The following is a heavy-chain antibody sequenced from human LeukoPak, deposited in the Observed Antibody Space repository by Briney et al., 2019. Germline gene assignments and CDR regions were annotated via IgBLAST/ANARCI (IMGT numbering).Heavy chain of an antibody. CDR3: ARARYDSSGYAYYFDY. J-gene: IGHJ4*02. V-gene: IGHV3-33*01. D-gene: IGHD3-22*01. CDR2: IWYDGSNK. CDR1: GXTFSSYG. Sequence: GRSLRLSCAASGXTFSSYGMHWVRQAPGKGLEWVAVIWYDGSNKYYADSVKGRFTISRDDSKNTLYLQMNSLRAEDTAVYYCARARYDSSGYAYYFDYWGQGTLVTVSS.